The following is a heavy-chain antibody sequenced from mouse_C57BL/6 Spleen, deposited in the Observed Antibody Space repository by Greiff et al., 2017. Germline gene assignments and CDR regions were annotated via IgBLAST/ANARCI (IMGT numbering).Heavy chain of an antibody. J-gene: IGHJ3*01. CDR2: IDPSDSYT. Sequence: QVQLQQPGAELVMPGASVKLSCKASGYTFTSYWMHWVKQRPGQGLEWIGEIDPSDSYTNYNQKFKGKSTLTVDKSSSTAYMQLISLTSEDSAVYYCARANWEGFACWGQGTLVTVSA. CDR3: ARANWEGFAC. V-gene: IGHV1-69*01. D-gene: IGHD4-1*01. CDR1: GYTFTSYW.